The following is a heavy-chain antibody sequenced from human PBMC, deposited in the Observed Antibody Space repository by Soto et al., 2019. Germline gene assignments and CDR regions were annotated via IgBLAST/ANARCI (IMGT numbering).Heavy chain of an antibody. CDR1: GYSFTNYW. J-gene: IGHJ4*02. CDR3: ARREYSYGYFDN. CDR2: IYPDDSDS. V-gene: IGHV5-51*01. D-gene: IGHD5-12*01. Sequence: GQPQKIPYNGSGYSFTNYWIRRVRQTPGKGLEWMGIIYPDDSDSRDSPSFQGDVSISVDKSATTAYLEWSSLKASDTAVYYCARREYSYGYFDNWGQGTKVTVSS.